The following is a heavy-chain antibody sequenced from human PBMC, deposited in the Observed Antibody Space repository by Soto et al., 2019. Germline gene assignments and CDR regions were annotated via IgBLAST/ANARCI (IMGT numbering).Heavy chain of an antibody. V-gene: IGHV4-4*02. Sequence: CSWVRENTGKGLEWIGEIYQSGSTNYNPSLESRVRMSVDKSRNQFSLKLTSVSAADTAVYYCARASATIAAAAIFDYWGQGTLVTVSS. CDR3: ARASATIAAAAIFDY. CDR2: IYQSGST. J-gene: IGHJ4*02. D-gene: IGHD6-13*01.